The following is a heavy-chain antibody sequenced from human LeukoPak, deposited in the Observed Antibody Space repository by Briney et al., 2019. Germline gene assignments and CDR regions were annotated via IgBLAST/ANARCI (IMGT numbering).Heavy chain of an antibody. Sequence: GGSLRLSCAASGFTLSYFGMNWVRQAPGKGLEWVSSISRTSTYIYYADSVKGRFTISRDNSKYTLFLQMNSLRVEDTAVYYCAKDLARIAAAGSYYFDYWGQGTPVTVSS. CDR2: ISRTSTYI. J-gene: IGHJ4*02. CDR3: AKDLARIAAAGSYYFDY. CDR1: GFTLSYFG. D-gene: IGHD6-13*01. V-gene: IGHV3-21*01.